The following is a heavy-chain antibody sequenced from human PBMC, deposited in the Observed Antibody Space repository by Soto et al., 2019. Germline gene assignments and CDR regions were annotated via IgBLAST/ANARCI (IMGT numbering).Heavy chain of an antibody. Sequence: SETLSLTCTVTGGSINSNYWSRIRQPPRKGLEWIGYIYYSGSTNYNPSLKSRVTISVDTSKNQFSLKLSSVTAADTAVYYCARSHIVPRLFMYPHDYWGQGTLVTVS. CDR3: ARSHIVPRLFMYPHDY. CDR1: GGSINSNY. J-gene: IGHJ4*02. V-gene: IGHV4-59*08. CDR2: IYYSGST. D-gene: IGHD5-12*01.